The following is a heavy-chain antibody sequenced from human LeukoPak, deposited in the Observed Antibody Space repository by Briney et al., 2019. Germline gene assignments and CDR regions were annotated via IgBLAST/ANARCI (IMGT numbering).Heavy chain of an antibody. D-gene: IGHD2-21*01. CDR1: GFTFTNYA. J-gene: IGHJ5*02. Sequence: GGSLRLSCTVSGFTFTNYAMSWVRQPPGKGLEWLSYISKNGKTIYYADSVKGRFTISRDNARKSVYLQMNSLRAEDTAVYYCATTGLLGDIPWGQGTLVTVSS. CDR3: ATTGLLGDIP. CDR2: ISKNGKTI. V-gene: IGHV3-11*01.